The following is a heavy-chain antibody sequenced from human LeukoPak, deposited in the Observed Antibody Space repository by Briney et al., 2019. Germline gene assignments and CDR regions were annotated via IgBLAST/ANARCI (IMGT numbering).Heavy chain of an antibody. CDR3: ARSYYYGSGSYICFDP. J-gene: IGHJ5*02. CDR1: GYSFTNYW. Sequence: GESLKISCKASGYSFTNYWIGWVRQMPGKGLEWVAMINPDDTNIAYSPSFQGQVTISADKSISTAYLQWSSLKASDTAMYYCARSYYYGSGSYICFDPWGQGTLVTVSS. V-gene: IGHV5-51*01. D-gene: IGHD3-10*01. CDR2: INPDDTNI.